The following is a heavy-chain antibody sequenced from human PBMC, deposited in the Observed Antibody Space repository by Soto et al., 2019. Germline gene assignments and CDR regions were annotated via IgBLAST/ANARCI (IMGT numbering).Heavy chain of an antibody. V-gene: IGHV3-53*01. CDR2: IYSGGYT. D-gene: IGHD3-16*01. CDR3: ATGGGGGGY. J-gene: IGHJ4*02. CDR1: GFTVSNNY. Sequence: EVQLVESGGGLIQPGGSLRLSCAVSGFTVSNNYMSWVRQAPGKGLEGVSVIYSGGYTAYGDSVKGRFTISRDNSKNNLYFKIKSLRAGDPVGFYCATGGGGGGYWGQGTLVTVSS.